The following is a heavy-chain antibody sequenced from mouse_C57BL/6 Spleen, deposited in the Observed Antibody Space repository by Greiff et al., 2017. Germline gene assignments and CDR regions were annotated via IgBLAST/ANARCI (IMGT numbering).Heavy chain of an antibody. V-gene: IGHV1-52*01. J-gene: IGHJ2*01. CDR3: ATDYYGSEVDY. CDR1: GYTFTSYW. CDR2: IDPSDSET. Sequence: QVQLQQPGAELVRPGSSVKLSCKASGYTFTSYWMHWVKQRPIQGLEWIGNIDPSDSETHYNQKLKDNATLTVDKSSSTAYMQLSSLTSADYAVYYCATDYYGSEVDYWRQGTTLTVSS. D-gene: IGHD1-1*01.